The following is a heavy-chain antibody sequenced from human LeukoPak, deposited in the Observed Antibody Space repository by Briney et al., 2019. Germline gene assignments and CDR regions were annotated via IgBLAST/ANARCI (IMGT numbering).Heavy chain of an antibody. CDR1: GFTFDDYA. D-gene: IGHD4-17*01. CDR2: ISWNSGSI. CDR3: ARAYRDYSDHSYYFDY. J-gene: IGHJ4*02. V-gene: IGHV3-9*01. Sequence: GGSLRLSCAASGFTFDDYAMHRVRQAPGKGLEWVSGISWNSGSIGYAGSVKGRFTISRDNAKNSLYLQMNSLRAEDTAVYYCARAYRDYSDHSYYFDYWGQGTLVTVSS.